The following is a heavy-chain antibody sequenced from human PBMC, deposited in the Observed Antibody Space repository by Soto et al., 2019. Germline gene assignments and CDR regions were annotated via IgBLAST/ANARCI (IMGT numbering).Heavy chain of an antibody. D-gene: IGHD6-19*01. J-gene: IGHJ4*02. CDR3: ARAVASRIDY. V-gene: IGHV6-1*01. CDR1: GDSVSSNSVT. Sequence: PSQTLSLTCAISGDSVSSNSVTWNWIRQSPSRGLEWLGRTYYRSKWYNDYAVSVKSRITINPDTSKNQFSLQLNSVTPEDTAVFYFARAVASRIDYWGQGTLVTVSS. CDR2: TYYRSKWYN.